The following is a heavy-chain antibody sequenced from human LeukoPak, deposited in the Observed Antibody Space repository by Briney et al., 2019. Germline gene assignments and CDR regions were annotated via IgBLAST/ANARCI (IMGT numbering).Heavy chain of an antibody. CDR1: GFTVSSNY. Sequence: GGSLRLSCAASGFTVSSNYMSWVRQAPGKGLEWVSVIYSGGSTYYADSVKGRFTISRDNSKNTLYLQMNSLRVEDTAVYYCARSVSGSYFDYWGQGTLVTVSS. CDR3: ARSVSGSYFDY. D-gene: IGHD1-26*01. V-gene: IGHV3-66*01. J-gene: IGHJ4*02. CDR2: IYSGGST.